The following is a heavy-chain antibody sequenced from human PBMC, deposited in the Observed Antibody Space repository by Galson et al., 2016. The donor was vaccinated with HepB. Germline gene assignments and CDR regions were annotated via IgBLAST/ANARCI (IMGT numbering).Heavy chain of an antibody. CDR1: GDSISSYY. D-gene: IGHD5-12*01. Sequence: ETLSLTCTVSGDSISSYYWTWIRQPPGKGPEWIGYVYYTGSTKYNPSLRSPVSISVDTSKNQLSLKLSSVTAADTAVYYCAREVASRFDYWGQGILVSVSS. CDR2: VYYTGST. J-gene: IGHJ4*02. V-gene: IGHV4-59*01. CDR3: AREVASRFDY.